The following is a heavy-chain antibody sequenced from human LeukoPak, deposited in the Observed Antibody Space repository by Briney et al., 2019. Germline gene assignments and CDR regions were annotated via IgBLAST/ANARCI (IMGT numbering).Heavy chain of an antibody. V-gene: IGHV4-59*01. CDR2: IYYSGST. D-gene: IGHD4-17*01. J-gene: IGHJ4*02. CDR1: GGSISVYY. Sequence: SETLSLTCTVSGGSISVYYWSWIRQPPGKGLEWIGYIYYSGSTNYNPSLKSRVTISADTSKNQFSLKLSSVTAADTAVYYCAADYGDPDTLDYWGQGTQVTVSS. CDR3: AADYGDPDTLDY.